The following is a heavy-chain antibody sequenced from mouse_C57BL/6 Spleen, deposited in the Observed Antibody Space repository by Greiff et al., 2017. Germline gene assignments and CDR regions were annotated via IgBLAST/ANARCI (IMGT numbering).Heavy chain of an antibody. Sequence: EVKLMESGPGLVKPSQSLSLTCSVTGYSITSGYYWNWIRQFPGNKLEWMGYISYDGSNNYNPSLKNRISITRDTSKNQFFLKLNSVTTEDTATYYCAREGDYYGSSSSYYAMDYWGQGTSVTVSS. CDR3: AREGDYYGSSSSYYAMDY. J-gene: IGHJ4*01. D-gene: IGHD1-1*01. V-gene: IGHV3-6*01. CDR1: GYSITSGYY. CDR2: ISYDGSN.